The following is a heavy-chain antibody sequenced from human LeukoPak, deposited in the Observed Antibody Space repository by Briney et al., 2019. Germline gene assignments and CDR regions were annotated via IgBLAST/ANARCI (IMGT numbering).Heavy chain of an antibody. Sequence: SETLSLTCTVSGGSISSYYWSWIRQPPGKGLEWIGYVYYSGSTNYNPPLKSRVTISLDTSKNQFSLKLSSVTAADTAVYYCARAGSSGSLIDYWGQGTLVTVSS. D-gene: IGHD3-22*01. CDR2: VYYSGST. V-gene: IGHV4-59*13. CDR1: GGSISSYY. CDR3: ARAGSSGSLIDY. J-gene: IGHJ4*02.